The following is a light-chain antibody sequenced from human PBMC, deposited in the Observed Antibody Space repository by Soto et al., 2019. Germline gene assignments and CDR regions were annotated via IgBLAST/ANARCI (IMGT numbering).Light chain of an antibody. CDR3: QQYSNSPRT. CDR1: QTINRSF. Sequence: EIVLTQSQGTLSLSPGERVSLSCRASQTINRSFLAWYQQKLGQAPRLLIYGASSRATGVPDRFSGSGSGTDFTLTISRLEPGDFAVYYCQQYSNSPRTFGQGTKVEIK. CDR2: GAS. J-gene: IGKJ1*01. V-gene: IGKV3-20*01.